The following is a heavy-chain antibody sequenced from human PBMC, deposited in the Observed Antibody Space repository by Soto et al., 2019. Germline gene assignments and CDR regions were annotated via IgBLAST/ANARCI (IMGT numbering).Heavy chain of an antibody. V-gene: IGHV3-23*01. Sequence: GGSLRLSCAASGFTFSSYAMSWVRQAPGKGLEWVSAISGSGGSTYYADSVKGRFTISRDNSKNTLYLQMNSLRAEDTAVYYCAKDQGFYGVYYYGMDVWGQGTTVTVSS. CDR1: GFTFSSYA. CDR3: AKDQGFYGVYYYGMDV. J-gene: IGHJ6*02. D-gene: IGHD4-17*01. CDR2: ISGSGGST.